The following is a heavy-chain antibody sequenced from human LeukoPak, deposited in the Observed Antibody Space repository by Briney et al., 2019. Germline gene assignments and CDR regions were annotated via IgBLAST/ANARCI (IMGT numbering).Heavy chain of an antibody. D-gene: IGHD5-12*01. Sequence: GGSLRLSCAASGFTFSSYAMSWVRQAPGQGLEWVSAISGSGGSTYYADSVKGRFTISRDNSKNTLYLQMNSLRAEDTAVYYCAKRWWGGYGQLDYWGQGTLVTVSS. CDR2: ISGSGGST. V-gene: IGHV3-23*01. CDR3: AKRWWGGYGQLDY. CDR1: GFTFSSYA. J-gene: IGHJ4*02.